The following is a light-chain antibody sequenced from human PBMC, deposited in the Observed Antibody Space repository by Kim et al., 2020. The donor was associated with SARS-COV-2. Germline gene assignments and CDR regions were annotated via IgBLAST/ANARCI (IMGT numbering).Light chain of an antibody. Sequence: SASTGDRVTITCRASQGISSYLAWYQQKPGKARKLLIYAASTLQSGVPSRFSGSGSGTDFTLTISCLQSEDFATYYCQQYYSYPYTFGQGTKLEI. J-gene: IGKJ2*01. CDR2: AAS. CDR3: QQYYSYPYT. CDR1: QGISSY. V-gene: IGKV1-8*01.